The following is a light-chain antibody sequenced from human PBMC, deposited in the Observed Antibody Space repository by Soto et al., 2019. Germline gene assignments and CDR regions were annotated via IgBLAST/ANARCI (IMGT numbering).Light chain of an antibody. CDR2: DVS. V-gene: IGLV2-14*01. CDR1: SSDVGGYNY. Sequence: ALTQPASVSGSPGQSITISCTGTSSDVGGYNYVSWYQQHPGKAPKLIIYDVSDRPSGVSNRFSGSKSGNTASLTISGLQAEDEADYYCSSYTSSSTWVFGGGTKLTVL. CDR3: SSYTSSSTWV. J-gene: IGLJ3*02.